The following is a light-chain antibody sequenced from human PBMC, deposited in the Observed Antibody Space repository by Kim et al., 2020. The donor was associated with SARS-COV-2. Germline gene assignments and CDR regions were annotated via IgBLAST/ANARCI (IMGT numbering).Light chain of an antibody. Sequence: EIQMTQSPSTLSPSVGDRVTLTCRASQSIISWLAWYQQKPGKAPKLLIYDASTMKSGVPPRFSGSGSGTEFTLTISSLQPDDFAAYYCQQHDGYSGAFGQGTKVDIK. CDR2: DAS. CDR1: QSIISW. CDR3: QQHDGYSGA. V-gene: IGKV1-5*01. J-gene: IGKJ1*01.